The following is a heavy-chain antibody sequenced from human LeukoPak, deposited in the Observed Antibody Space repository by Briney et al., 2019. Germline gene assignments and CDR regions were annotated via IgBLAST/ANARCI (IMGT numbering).Heavy chain of an antibody. J-gene: IGHJ2*01. CDR1: GGSISSYY. CDR3: ARERGDYDSSGYYYRYWYFDL. Sequence: PSETLSLTCTVSGGSISSYYWSWIRQPPGKGLEWIGYIYYSGSTNYNPSLKSRVTISVDTSKNQFSLKLSSVTAADTAVYYCARERGDYDSSGYYYRYWYFDLWGRGTLVTVSS. CDR2: IYYSGST. D-gene: IGHD3-22*01. V-gene: IGHV4-59*01.